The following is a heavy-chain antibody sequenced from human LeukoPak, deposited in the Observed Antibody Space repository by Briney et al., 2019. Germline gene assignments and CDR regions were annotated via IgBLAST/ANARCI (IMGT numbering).Heavy chain of an antibody. J-gene: IGHJ6*03. CDR2: IYHSGST. D-gene: IGHD2-15*01. V-gene: IGHV4-38-2*02. CDR1: GYSISSGYY. CDR3: ARDNVVVVAATPGYYYMDV. Sequence: SETLSLTCTVSGYSISSGYYWGWIRQPPGKGLEWIGSIYHSGSTYYNPSLKSRVTISVDTSKNQFSLKLSSVTAADTAVYYCARDNVVVVAATPGYYYMDVWGKGATVTVSS.